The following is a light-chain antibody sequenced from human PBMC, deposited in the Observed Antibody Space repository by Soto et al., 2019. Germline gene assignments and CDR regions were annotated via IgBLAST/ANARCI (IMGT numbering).Light chain of an antibody. V-gene: IGKV3-20*01. Sequence: EIVLTQSPGTLSLSPGEGATLSCRASQSVSSSLLAWFQQKPGQAPRLLIHDVSSRATGIPDRFSGNGSGTDFTLSISRLEPEDFAVYYCHQYGSSPLTFGQGTKLEIK. CDR3: HQYGSSPLT. CDR2: DVS. J-gene: IGKJ2*01. CDR1: QSVSSSL.